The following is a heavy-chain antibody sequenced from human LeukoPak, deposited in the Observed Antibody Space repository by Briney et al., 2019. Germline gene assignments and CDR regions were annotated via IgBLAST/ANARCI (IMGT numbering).Heavy chain of an antibody. V-gene: IGHV3-23*01. CDR3: AKDLGGYYYDSSGYFPDAFDI. D-gene: IGHD3-22*01. CDR2: ISGSGGST. Sequence: GGSLRLSCAASGFTFGSYAMSWVRQAPGKGLEWVSAISGSGGSTYYADSVKGRFTISRDNSKNTLYLQMNSLRAEDTAVYYCAKDLGGYYYDSSGYFPDAFDIWGQGTMVTVSS. J-gene: IGHJ3*02. CDR1: GFTFGSYA.